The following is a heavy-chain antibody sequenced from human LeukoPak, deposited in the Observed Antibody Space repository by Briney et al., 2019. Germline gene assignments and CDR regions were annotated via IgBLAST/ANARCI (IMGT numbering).Heavy chain of an antibody. J-gene: IGHJ4*02. V-gene: IGHV4-59*01. D-gene: IGHD2-8*01. CDR3: ARGTDRMGYFFDY. CDR2: IYYTGNT. Sequence: SETLSLTCTVSGGSISNYYWSWIRQPPGKGLEWIGYIYYTGNTNYNPSHKSRVTTSVDTSKNQFSLKLSSVTAADTAVYYCARGTDRMGYFFDYWGQGTPVTVSS. CDR1: GGSISNYY.